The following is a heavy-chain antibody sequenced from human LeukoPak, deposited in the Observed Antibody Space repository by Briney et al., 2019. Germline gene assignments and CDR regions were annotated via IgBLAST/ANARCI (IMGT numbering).Heavy chain of an antibody. CDR1: GFPFSAYD. CDR3: VRGALPGDNRYFDL. CDR2: FGSAGDT. Sequence: GGSLRLSCATSGFPFSAYDMHWVRQAPGKGLEWVSAFGSAGDTYYPGAVKGRFTISRDYAKDSLFLQMDSLTAGDTAVYFCVRGALPGDNRYFDLWGRGTLVTVS. V-gene: IGHV3-13*01. J-gene: IGHJ2*01. D-gene: IGHD1-1*01.